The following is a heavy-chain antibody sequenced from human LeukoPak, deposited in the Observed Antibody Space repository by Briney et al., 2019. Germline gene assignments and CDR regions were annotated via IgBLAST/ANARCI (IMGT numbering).Heavy chain of an antibody. CDR3: ARAQGFYCSSTSCYTGAGWFDP. Sequence: SETLSLTCTDSGGSISSHYWSWIRQPPGKGLEWIGYIYYSGSTNYNPSLKSRVTISVDTSKNKFSLKLSSVTAADTAVYYCARAQGFYCSSTSCYTGAGWFDPWGQGTLVTVSS. D-gene: IGHD2-2*02. CDR2: IYYSGST. V-gene: IGHV4-59*11. CDR1: GGSISSHY. J-gene: IGHJ5*02.